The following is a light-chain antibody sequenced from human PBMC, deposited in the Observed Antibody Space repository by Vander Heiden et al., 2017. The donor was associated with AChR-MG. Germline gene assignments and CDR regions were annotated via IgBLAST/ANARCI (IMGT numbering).Light chain of an antibody. Sequence: SSELTQDPAVSVALGPTVRITCQGDSLRTFSASWFQQKPGQAPVLVIYGDNSRPSGIPDRFSGSTSGDTASLTITGAQAEDEADYYCNSRDISGNHLVFGGGTKVTGL. CDR3: NSRDISGNHLV. CDR1: SLRTFS. CDR2: GDN. V-gene: IGLV3-19*01. J-gene: IGLJ2*01.